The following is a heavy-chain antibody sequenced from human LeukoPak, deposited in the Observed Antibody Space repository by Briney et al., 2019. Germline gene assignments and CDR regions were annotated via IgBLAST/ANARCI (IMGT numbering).Heavy chain of an antibody. Sequence: ASVKVSCKASGYTFTDYHINWIRQAPGQGLEWMGWINPNRGGTSYAQNFQGRVTMTRDTPITTAYMELSRLRSDDTAVYYCARRQIDCSTTSCYVDYWGQGTLVTVSS. D-gene: IGHD2-2*01. CDR3: ARRQIDCSTTSCYVDY. CDR1: GYTFTDYH. J-gene: IGHJ4*02. V-gene: IGHV1-2*02. CDR2: INPNRGGT.